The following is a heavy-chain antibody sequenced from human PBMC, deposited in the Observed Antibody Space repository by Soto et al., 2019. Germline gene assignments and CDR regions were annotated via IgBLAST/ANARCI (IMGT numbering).Heavy chain of an antibody. D-gene: IGHD6-6*01. CDR3: ARGRIAARPGYDY. Sequence: QVQLQQWGAGLLKPSETLSLTCAVYGGSFSGYYWSWIRQPPGKGLEWIGEINHSGSTNYNPSLKSRVTISVDTSKNQFSLKLSSVTAADTAVYYCARGRIAARPGYDYWGQGTLVTVSS. CDR2: INHSGST. CDR1: GGSFSGYY. J-gene: IGHJ4*02. V-gene: IGHV4-34*01.